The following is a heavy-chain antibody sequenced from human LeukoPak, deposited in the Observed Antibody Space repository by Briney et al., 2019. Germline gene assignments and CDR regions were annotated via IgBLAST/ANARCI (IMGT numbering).Heavy chain of an antibody. CDR1: GLTFSNFW. CDR2: IKQDGSEK. V-gene: IGHV3-7*03. Sequence: GGSLRLSCVASGLTFSNFWMNWVRQAPGKGLEWVANIKQDGSEKNYVDSVKGRFTISRDNAKISLFLQMNSLRAEDTAVYYCAKVLSDFWSGYSLFNYYYYGMDVWGQGTTVTVSS. J-gene: IGHJ6*02. D-gene: IGHD3-3*01. CDR3: AKVLSDFWSGYSLFNYYYYGMDV.